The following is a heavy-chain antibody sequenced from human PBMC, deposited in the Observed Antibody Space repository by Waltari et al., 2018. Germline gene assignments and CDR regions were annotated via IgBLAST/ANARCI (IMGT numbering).Heavy chain of an antibody. CDR1: GFTFSNHW. CDR3: ARDGHGGLDY. V-gene: IGHV3-7*01. CDR2: IKEDGSAK. Sequence: EVQLVESGGGLVQPGGSLRLSCAASGFTFSNHWMSWVRQGPGKGLEWVTNIKEDGSAKYYMDSVKGRFTISRDNAKDSLHLQMNSLRAEDTAVYYCARDGHGGLDYWGQGTLVTVAS. J-gene: IGHJ4*02.